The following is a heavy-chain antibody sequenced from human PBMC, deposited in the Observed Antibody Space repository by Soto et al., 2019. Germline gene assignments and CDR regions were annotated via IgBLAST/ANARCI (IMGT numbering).Heavy chain of an antibody. J-gene: IGHJ5*02. Sequence: SETLSLTCTVSGGSISSYYWSWIRQPPGKGLEWIGYIYYSGSTNYNPSLKSRVTISVDTSKNQFSLKLSSVTAADTAVYYCARLHCSGGSCYDLANWFDPWGQGTLVTVS. D-gene: IGHD2-15*01. CDR3: ARLHCSGGSCYDLANWFDP. CDR1: GGSISSYY. V-gene: IGHV4-59*08. CDR2: IYYSGST.